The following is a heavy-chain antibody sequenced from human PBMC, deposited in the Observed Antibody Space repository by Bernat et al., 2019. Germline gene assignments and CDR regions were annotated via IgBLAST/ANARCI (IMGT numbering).Heavy chain of an antibody. CDR2: IYSGGST. Sequence: EVQLVESGGGLVQPGGSLRLSCVASGFTVSSNYMSWVRQAPGKGLEWVSVIYSGGSTYYADSVKGRFTISRDNSKNTLYLQMNSLRAEDTAVYYCAREGGGRERGWDAFDIWGQGTMVTVSS. D-gene: IGHD2-15*01. CDR3: AREGGGRERGWDAFDI. J-gene: IGHJ3*02. CDR1: GFTVSSNY. V-gene: IGHV3-66*01.